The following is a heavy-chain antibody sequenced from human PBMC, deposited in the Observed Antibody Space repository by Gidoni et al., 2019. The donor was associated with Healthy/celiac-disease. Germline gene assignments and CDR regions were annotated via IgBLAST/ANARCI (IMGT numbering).Heavy chain of an antibody. Sequence: QVQLQQWGAGLLKPSETLSLTCAVYGVSFSGYYWSWIRQPPGKGLDWIGEINHGGSTNYNPSLMSRVTISVDTPKNQFSLKLSSVTAADTAVYYCARGRGGWGQGTMVTVSS. CDR1: GVSFSGYY. V-gene: IGHV4-34*01. CDR2: INHGGST. D-gene: IGHD3-16*01. J-gene: IGHJ3*01. CDR3: ARGRGG.